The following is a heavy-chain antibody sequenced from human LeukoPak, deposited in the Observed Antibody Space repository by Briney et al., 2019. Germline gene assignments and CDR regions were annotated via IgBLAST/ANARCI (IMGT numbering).Heavy chain of an antibody. Sequence: PGGSLRLSCAASGFTFSSYSMNWVRQAPGKGLEWVSSISSSSSYIYYADSVKGRFTISRDNARDSLYLQMNSLRDDDTGMYYCVRGGYSSSWFWIFWGRGTLVTVSS. CDR3: VRGGYSSSWFWIF. CDR1: GFTFSSYS. CDR2: ISSSSSYI. J-gene: IGHJ4*02. V-gene: IGHV3-21*04. D-gene: IGHD6-13*01.